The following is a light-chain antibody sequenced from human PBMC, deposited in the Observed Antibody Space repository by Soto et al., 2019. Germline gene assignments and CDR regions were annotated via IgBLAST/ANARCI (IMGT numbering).Light chain of an antibody. J-gene: IGKJ2*01. CDR3: KQYYSYPPT. CDR2: AAS. V-gene: IGKV1-8*01. CDR1: QGISSY. Sequence: AIRMTQSPSSFSASTGDRVTITCRASQGISSYLAWYQQKPGKAPKLLIYAASTLQSGVTSRFSGSGSGTDFTITISCLQSEDFATYYCKQYYSYPPTFGQGTKLEIK.